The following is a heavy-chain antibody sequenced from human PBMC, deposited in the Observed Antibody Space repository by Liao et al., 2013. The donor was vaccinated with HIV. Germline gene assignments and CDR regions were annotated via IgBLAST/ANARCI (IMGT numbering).Heavy chain of an antibody. D-gene: IGHD3-3*01. J-gene: IGHJ5*02. CDR2: VYPTGGT. Sequence: QMQLQESGPGLVKPSETLSLTCSVSGGSMTNHYWSWIRQPAGKGLEWIGRVYPTGGTNFNPSFQRRVTMSIDTSKNQFSLKLSSVTAADTAVYYCARTDQYYDFWNGYENWFDPWGQGTLVTVSS. CDR3: ARTDQYYDFWNGYENWFDP. V-gene: IGHV4-4*07. CDR1: GGSMTNHY.